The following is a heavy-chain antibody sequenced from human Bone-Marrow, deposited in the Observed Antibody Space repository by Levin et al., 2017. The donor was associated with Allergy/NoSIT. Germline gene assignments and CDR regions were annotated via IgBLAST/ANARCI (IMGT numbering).Heavy chain of an antibody. Sequence: PSETLSLTCAVSGYSISSGYYWGWIRQPPGKGLEWIASIYHSGITYYIPSLKSRVTISVDTLKNQFSLKVNSVTAADTAVYYCARVFGDHSAIDAFDIWGQGTMVTVSS. D-gene: IGHD3-10*01. CDR1: GYSISSGYY. J-gene: IGHJ3*02. CDR3: ARVFGDHSAIDAFDI. V-gene: IGHV4-38-2*01. CDR2: IYHSGIT.